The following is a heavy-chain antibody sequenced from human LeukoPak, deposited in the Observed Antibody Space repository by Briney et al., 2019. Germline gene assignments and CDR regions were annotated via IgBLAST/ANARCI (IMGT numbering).Heavy chain of an antibody. D-gene: IGHD2-21*02. CDR2: INPISGGT. J-gene: IGHJ4*02. Sequence: ASVKVSCTASGYTFTGYFMQWVRQAPGQGLEWMGRINPISGGTNYAQKFQGRVTMTRDTSISTAYMELSRLRSDDTALYYCARDSLYCGGDCNPDYWGQGTLVTVSS. V-gene: IGHV1-2*06. CDR3: ARDSLYCGGDCNPDY. CDR1: GYTFTGYF.